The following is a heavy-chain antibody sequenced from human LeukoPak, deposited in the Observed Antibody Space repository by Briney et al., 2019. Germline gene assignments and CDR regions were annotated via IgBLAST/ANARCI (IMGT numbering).Heavy chain of an antibody. D-gene: IGHD3/OR15-3a*01. V-gene: IGHV3-23*01. CDR2: ISGSGGST. CDR3: ARDGLLGEALDY. J-gene: IGHJ4*02. Sequence: GGSLRLSCAASGFTFSSYAMSWVRRAPGKGLEWVSAISGSGGSTYYADSVKGRFTISRDNSKNTLYLQMNSLRAEDTAVYYCARDGLLGEALDYWGQGTLVTVSS. CDR1: GFTFSSYA.